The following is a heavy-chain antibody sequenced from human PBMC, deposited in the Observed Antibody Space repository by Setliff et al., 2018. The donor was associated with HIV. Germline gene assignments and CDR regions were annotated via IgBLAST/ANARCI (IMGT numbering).Heavy chain of an antibody. Sequence: SGPTLVNPTQPVTLTCSFSGFSISTNGVSVSWVRRPPGRALDWLARIDWDGETHYTTSLKTRLTISKDTTNNRVVLTMTNMDPVDTATYLCARMGGDLTHFAYWGPGTLVTVSS. J-gene: IGHJ4*02. CDR2: IDWDGET. V-gene: IGHV2-70*19. D-gene: IGHD3-16*01. CDR3: ARMGGDLTHFAY. CDR1: GFSISTNGVS.